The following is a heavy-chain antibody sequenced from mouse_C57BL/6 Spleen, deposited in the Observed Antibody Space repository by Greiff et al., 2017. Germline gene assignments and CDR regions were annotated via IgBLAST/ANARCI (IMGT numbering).Heavy chain of an antibody. CDR2: INPGSGGT. CDR3: ARDDEYDVGFAY. Sequence: VQLVESGAELVRPGTSVKVSCKASGYAFTNYLIEWVKQRPGQGLEWIGVINPGSGGTNYNEKFKGKATLTADKSSSTAYMQLSSLTSEDSAVYFCARDDEYDVGFAYWGQGTLVTVSA. J-gene: IGHJ3*01. CDR1: GYAFTNYL. V-gene: IGHV1-54*01. D-gene: IGHD2-4*01.